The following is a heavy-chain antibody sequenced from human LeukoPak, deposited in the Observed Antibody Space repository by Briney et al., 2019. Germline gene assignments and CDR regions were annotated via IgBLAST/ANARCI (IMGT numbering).Heavy chain of an antibody. CDR3: ARLCQGSGCP. CDR1: GFTFTNPA. V-gene: IGHV3-21*01. D-gene: IGHD6-19*01. CDR2: ISSSSSYI. Sequence: PGGSLRLSCAASGFTFTNPAMGWVRQAPGKGLEWVSSISSSSSYIYYADSVKGRFTISRDNAKNSLYLQMNSLRAEDTAVYYCARLCQGSGCPWGQGTLVTVSS. J-gene: IGHJ5*02.